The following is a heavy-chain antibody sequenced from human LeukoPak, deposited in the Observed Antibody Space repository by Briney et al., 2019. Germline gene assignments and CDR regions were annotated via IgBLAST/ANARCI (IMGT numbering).Heavy chain of an antibody. CDR2: IYDSGST. V-gene: IGHV4-59*12. J-gene: IGHJ5*02. CDR1: GGSISSYY. CDR3: ASRKVYAHWSDP. D-gene: IGHD2-8*01. Sequence: SETLSLTCTVSGGSISSYYWSWIRQPPGKGLEWIGYIYDSGSTNYNPSLKSRVTISVDTSKNRFSLKLSSVTAADTAVYYCASRKVYAHWSDPWGQGTLVTVSS.